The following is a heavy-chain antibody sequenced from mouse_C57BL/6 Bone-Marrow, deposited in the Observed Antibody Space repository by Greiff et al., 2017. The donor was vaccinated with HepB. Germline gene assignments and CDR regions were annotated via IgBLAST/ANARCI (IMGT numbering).Heavy chain of an antibody. CDR1: GYTFTSYW. Sequence: VQRVESGAELAKPGASVKLSCKASGYTFTSYWMHWVKQRPGQGLEWIGYINPSSGYTKYNQKFKDKATLTADKSSSTAYMQLSSLTYEDSAVYYCARRGVTTYFDVWGTGTTVTVSS. J-gene: IGHJ1*03. CDR2: INPSSGYT. CDR3: ARRGVTTYFDV. V-gene: IGHV1-7*01. D-gene: IGHD2-2*01.